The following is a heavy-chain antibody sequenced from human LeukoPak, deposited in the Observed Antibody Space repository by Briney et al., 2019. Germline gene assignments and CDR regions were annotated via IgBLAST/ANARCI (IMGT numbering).Heavy chain of an antibody. J-gene: IGHJ5*02. Sequence: GASVKVSCKASGYTFTSYAMHWVRQAPGQGLEWMGGIIPIFGTANYAQKFQGRVTITADESTSTAYMELSSLRSEDTAVYYCAREKMGAQEIWFDPWGQGTLVTVSS. CDR2: IIPIFGTA. V-gene: IGHV1-69*13. CDR1: GYTFTSYA. D-gene: IGHD1-26*01. CDR3: AREKMGAQEIWFDP.